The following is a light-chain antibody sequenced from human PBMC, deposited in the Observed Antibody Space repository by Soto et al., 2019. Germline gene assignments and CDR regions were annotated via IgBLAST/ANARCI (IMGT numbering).Light chain of an antibody. CDR3: QQFNSSPFT. J-gene: IGKJ3*01. V-gene: IGKV1-13*02. CDR1: QGISSA. Sequence: AIQLTQSPSSLSASVGDRVTITCRASQGISSALAWYQQKPGKAPKLLIYDASSLESGVPSRFSVSGSGTDFTLTSSSLQPEDFATYYCQQFNSSPFTFGPGTKVDIK. CDR2: DAS.